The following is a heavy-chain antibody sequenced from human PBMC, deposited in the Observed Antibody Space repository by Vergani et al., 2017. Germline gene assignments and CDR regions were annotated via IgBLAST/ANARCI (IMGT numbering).Heavy chain of an antibody. CDR2: INTNTGNP. D-gene: IGHD3-10*01. CDR3: ARDGVVGIWFGAPVHGWFDP. V-gene: IGHV7-4-1*02. Sequence: QVQLVQSGSELKKPGASVKVSCKAPGYTFTSYAMNWVRQAPGQGLEWRGWINTNTGNPTYAQSFTGRFVFSLDTSVSTAYLQISSLKAEDTAVYYCARDGVVGIWFGAPVHGWFDPWGQGTLVTVSS. J-gene: IGHJ5*02. CDR1: GYTFTSYA.